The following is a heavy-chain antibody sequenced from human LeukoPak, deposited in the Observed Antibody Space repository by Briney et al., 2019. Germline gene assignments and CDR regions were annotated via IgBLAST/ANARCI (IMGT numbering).Heavy chain of an antibody. CDR2: ISTSSSYI. CDR3: ARDSNSGSYYYFDY. J-gene: IGHJ4*02. V-gene: IGHV3-21*01. CDR1: GFTFGNYA. Sequence: GGSLRLSCTASGFTFGNYAVSWVRQAPGKGLEWVSSISTSSSYIYYADSVKGRFTISRDNAKNSLYLQMNSLRAEDTAVYYCARDSNSGSYYYFDYWGQGTLVTVSS. D-gene: IGHD1-26*01.